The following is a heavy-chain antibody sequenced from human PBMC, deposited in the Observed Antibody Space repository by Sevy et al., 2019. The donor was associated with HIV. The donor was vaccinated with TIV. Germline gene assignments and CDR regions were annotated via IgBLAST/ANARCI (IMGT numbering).Heavy chain of an antibody. CDR3: ARGYGSLDY. D-gene: IGHD2-15*01. J-gene: IGHJ4*02. V-gene: IGHV1-46*01. Sequence: ASVKVSCRASGYTFTSYHMHWVRQAPGQGLEWMGIINPSGGSTNYAQKFQGRVTMTRHKSTSTVYMELSSLKFVDTAVYFRARGYGSLDYWGPGTPVTVSS. CDR2: INPSGGST. CDR1: GYTFTSYH.